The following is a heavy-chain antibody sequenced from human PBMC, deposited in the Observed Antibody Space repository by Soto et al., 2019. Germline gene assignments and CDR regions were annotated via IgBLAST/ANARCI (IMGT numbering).Heavy chain of an antibody. CDR3: ARENTDSSGYLGIDY. D-gene: IGHD3-22*01. CDR2: IYSGGST. J-gene: IGHJ4*02. CDR1: GFTVSSNY. V-gene: IGHV3-53*01. Sequence: EVQLVESGGGLIQPGGSLRLSCAASGFTVSSNYMSWVRQAPGKGLEWVSVIYSGGSTYYADSVKGRFTISRDNSKNTLYLQMNSLRAEDTAVYYCARENTDSSGYLGIDYWGQGTLVTVSS.